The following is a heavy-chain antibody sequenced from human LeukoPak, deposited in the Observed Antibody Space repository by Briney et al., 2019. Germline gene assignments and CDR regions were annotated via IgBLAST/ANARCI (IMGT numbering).Heavy chain of an antibody. CDR3: ARGIKQLGYYYMDV. D-gene: IGHD6-13*01. CDR2: IIPIFGTA. J-gene: IGHJ6*03. V-gene: IGHV1-69*06. CDR1: GGTFSSYA. Sequence: ASVKVSCKASGGTFSSYAISWVRQAPGQGLEWMGGIIPIFGTANYAQKFQGRVTITADKSASTAYMELSSLRSEDTAVYYCARGIKQLGYYYMDVWGKGTTVTVSS.